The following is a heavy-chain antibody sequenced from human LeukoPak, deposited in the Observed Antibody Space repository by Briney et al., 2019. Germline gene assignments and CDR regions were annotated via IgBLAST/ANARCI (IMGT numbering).Heavy chain of an antibody. D-gene: IGHD1-26*01. CDR1: GGSFSGYY. Sequence: SETLSLTCAVYGGSFSGYYWSWIRQPPGKGLEWIGEINHSGSTNYNPSLKSRVTISVDTSKNQFSLKLSSVTAADTAAYYCARLVRYSGGYRWDYYYYYMDVWGKGTTVTISS. CDR2: INHSGST. J-gene: IGHJ6*03. CDR3: ARLVRYSGGYRWDYYYYYMDV. V-gene: IGHV4-34*01.